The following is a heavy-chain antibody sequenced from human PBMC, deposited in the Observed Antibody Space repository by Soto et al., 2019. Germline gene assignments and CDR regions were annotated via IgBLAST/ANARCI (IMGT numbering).Heavy chain of an antibody. CDR1: GFTFSSYA. CDR2: ISGSGGST. J-gene: IGHJ4*02. V-gene: IGHV3-23*01. D-gene: IGHD5-12*01. CDR3: AKDGKSWLQPYYFDY. Sequence: PGGSLRLSCAASGFTFSSYAMSWVRQAPGKGLEWVSAISGSGGSTYYADSVKGRFTISRDNSKSTLYLQMNSLRAEDTAVYYCAKDGKSWLQPYYFDYWGQGTLVTVS.